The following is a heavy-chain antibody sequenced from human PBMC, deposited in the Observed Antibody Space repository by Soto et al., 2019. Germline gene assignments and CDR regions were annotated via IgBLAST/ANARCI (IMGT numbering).Heavy chain of an antibody. J-gene: IGHJ4*02. CDR1: GFTFSSYG. D-gene: IGHD5-18*01. CDR2: ISYDGSNK. Sequence: GSLRLSCAASGFTFSSYGMHWVRQVPGKGLEWVAVISYDGSNKYYADSVKGRFTISRDNSKNTLYLQMNSLRAEDTAVYYCAKGNSYGGRYFDYWGQGTLVTVSS. V-gene: IGHV3-30*18. CDR3: AKGNSYGGRYFDY.